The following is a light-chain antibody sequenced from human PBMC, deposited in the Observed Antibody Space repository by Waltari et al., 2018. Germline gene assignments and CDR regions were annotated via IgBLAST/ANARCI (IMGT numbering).Light chain of an antibody. Sequence: DLQMTQSPSSVSASVEDRVTITCRASQGISTWLAWYQQKPGKAPSLLISASSSLQSGVPSRFSGSGSGTDFTLTISNLQPEDFATYFCHQAKSFPLTFGGGTKVE. CDR1: QGISTW. CDR2: ASS. V-gene: IGKV1-12*01. CDR3: HQAKSFPLT. J-gene: IGKJ4*01.